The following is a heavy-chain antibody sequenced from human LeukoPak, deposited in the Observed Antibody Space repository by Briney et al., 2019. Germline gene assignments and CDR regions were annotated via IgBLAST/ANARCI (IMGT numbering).Heavy chain of an antibody. V-gene: IGHV4-30-2*01. CDR2: IYHSGST. CDR3: RGYYYDSSGYFDY. CDR1: GGSISSGGYS. Sequence: PSQTLSLTCAVSGGSISSGGYSWSWIRQPPGKGLEWTGYIYHSGSTYYNPSLKSRVTISVDRSKNQFSLKLSSVTAADTAVYYCRGYYYDSSGYFDYWGQGTLVTVSS. D-gene: IGHD3-22*01. J-gene: IGHJ4*02.